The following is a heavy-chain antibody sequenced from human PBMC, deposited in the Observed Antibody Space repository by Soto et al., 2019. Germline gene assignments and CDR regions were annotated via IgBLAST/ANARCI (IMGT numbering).Heavy chain of an antibody. V-gene: IGHV4-31*03. J-gene: IGHJ4*02. Sequence: ASETLSLTCTVSGGSISSGGYYWSWIRQHPGKGLEWIGYIYYSGSTYYNPSLKSRVTISVDTSKNQFSLKLSSVTAADTAVYYCARAVWYYDNGGVLYFDYWGQGTLVTVSS. D-gene: IGHD3-16*01. CDR1: GGSISSGGYY. CDR3: ARAVWYYDNGGVLYFDY. CDR2: IYYSGST.